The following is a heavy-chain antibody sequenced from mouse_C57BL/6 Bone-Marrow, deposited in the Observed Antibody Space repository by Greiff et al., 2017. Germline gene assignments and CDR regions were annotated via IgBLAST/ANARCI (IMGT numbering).Heavy chain of an antibody. CDR3: ARKDHSNQGAMDY. CDR2: ISYDGSN. CDR1: GYSITSGYY. Sequence: EVKVEESGPGLVKPSQSLSLTCSVTGYSITSGYYWNWIRQFPGNKLEWMGYISYDGSNNYNPSLKNRISITRDPSKNQFFLKLNSVTTEDTATYYCARKDHSNQGAMDYWGQGTSVTVSS. D-gene: IGHD2-5*01. J-gene: IGHJ4*01. V-gene: IGHV3-6*01.